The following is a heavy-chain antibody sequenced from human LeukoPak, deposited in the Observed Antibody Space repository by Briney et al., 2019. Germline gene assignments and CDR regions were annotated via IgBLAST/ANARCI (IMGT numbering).Heavy chain of an antibody. D-gene: IGHD6-19*01. V-gene: IGHV3-21*01. CDR2: ISTSSSYI. CDR3: ARLYSSGWYPQDYYYGMDV. J-gene: IGHJ6*02. Sequence: PGGSLRLSCAASGFTFSSYNMNWVRQAPGKGLEWVSPISTSSSYIYYADSVKGRFTISRDNAKNTLYLQMNSLRAEDTAVYYCARLYSSGWYPQDYYYGMDVWGQGTTVTVSS. CDR1: GFTFSSYN.